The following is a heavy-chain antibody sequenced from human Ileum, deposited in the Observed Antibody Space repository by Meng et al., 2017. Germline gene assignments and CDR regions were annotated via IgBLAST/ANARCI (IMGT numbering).Heavy chain of an antibody. Sequence: QGQLVESGGGVVQPGRSLRLSCGASGFTFSDYYMSWIRQAPGKGLEWVSYISNSGSNIYYVDSVKGRFTISRDNAKNSLYLQMNSLRAEDTAVYYCATLSYSSLGYWGQGTLVTVSS. CDR1: GFTFSDYY. D-gene: IGHD1-26*01. J-gene: IGHJ4*02. CDR3: ATLSYSSLGY. V-gene: IGHV3-11*01. CDR2: ISNSGSNI.